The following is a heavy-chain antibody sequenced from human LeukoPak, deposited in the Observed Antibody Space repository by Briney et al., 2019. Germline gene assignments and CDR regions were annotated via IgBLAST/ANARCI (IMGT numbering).Heavy chain of an antibody. J-gene: IGHJ4*02. D-gene: IGHD6-13*01. CDR1: GGSISSYY. CDR3: ARGVYIAAAQYGY. CDR2: IYYSGTT. V-gene: IGHV4-59*01. Sequence: SSETLSLTCTVSGGSISSYYWSWIRQPPGKGLEWIGYIYYSGTTNYNPSLKSRVTISVDTSKNQFSLKLSSATAADTAVYYCARGVYIAAAQYGYWGQGTLVTVSS.